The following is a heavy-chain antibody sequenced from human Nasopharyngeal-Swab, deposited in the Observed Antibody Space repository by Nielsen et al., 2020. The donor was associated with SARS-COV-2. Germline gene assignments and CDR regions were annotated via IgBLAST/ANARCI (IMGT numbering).Heavy chain of an antibody. CDR3: ARRPPYKWNPFDY. Sequence: GGSLRLSCKGSGYSLTSYWISWVRQMPGKGLQWMGRIDPSDSYTYYSPSFQGHVTISADKSISTAYVQWSSLKASDTAMYYCARRPPYKWNPFDYWGQGTLVTVSS. V-gene: IGHV5-10-1*01. CDR1: GYSLTSYW. J-gene: IGHJ4*02. CDR2: IDPSDSYT. D-gene: IGHD1-20*01.